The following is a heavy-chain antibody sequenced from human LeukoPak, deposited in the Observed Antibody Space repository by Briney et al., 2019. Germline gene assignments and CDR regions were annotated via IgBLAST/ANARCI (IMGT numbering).Heavy chain of an antibody. Sequence: GGSLRLSCAASGFTFSSYGMHWVRQAPGKGLEWVAFIRYDGSNKYYADSVKGRFTISRDNSKNTLYLQMNSLRAEDTAVYYCAEGQWELVDYWGQGTLVTVSS. J-gene: IGHJ4*02. CDR2: IRYDGSNK. CDR3: AEGQWELVDY. D-gene: IGHD1-26*01. CDR1: GFTFSSYG. V-gene: IGHV3-30*02.